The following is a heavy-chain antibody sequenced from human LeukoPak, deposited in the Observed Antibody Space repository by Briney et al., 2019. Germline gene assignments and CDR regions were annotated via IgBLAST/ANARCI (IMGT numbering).Heavy chain of an antibody. CDR2: IYPGDSDT. Sequence: PGESLKISCKGYGYSFTSYWIGWVRQMPGKGLEWMGIIYPGDSDTRYSSSFQGQVTIPADKSISTAYLQWSSLKASDTAMYYCARHVPIAVAGEVDYWGQGTLVTVSS. V-gene: IGHV5-51*01. CDR3: ARHVPIAVAGEVDY. CDR1: GYSFTSYW. J-gene: IGHJ4*02. D-gene: IGHD6-13*01.